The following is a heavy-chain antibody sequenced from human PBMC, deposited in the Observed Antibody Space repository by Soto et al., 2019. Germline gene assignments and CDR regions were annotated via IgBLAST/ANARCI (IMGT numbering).Heavy chain of an antibody. J-gene: IGHJ4*02. CDR3: ARGSYYYDSSGYYPLLGY. V-gene: IGHV4-30-4*01. Sequence: SETLSLTCTVSGGSISSGDYYWSWIRQPPGKGLEWIGYIYYSGSTYYNPSLKSRVTISVDTSKNQFSLKLSSVTAADTAVYYCARGSYYYDSSGYYPLLGYWGQGTLVT. CDR2: IYYSGST. CDR1: GGSISSGDYY. D-gene: IGHD3-22*01.